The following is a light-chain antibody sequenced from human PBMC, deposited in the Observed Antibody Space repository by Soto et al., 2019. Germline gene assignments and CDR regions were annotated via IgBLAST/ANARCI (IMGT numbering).Light chain of an antibody. V-gene: IGKV3-15*01. Sequence: EIVMTQSPATLSVSPGERATLSCRASQGVSSNLAWYQQKPGQAPRLLIYGASTRATGIPARFSGSGSGTEFSLTISSRQSEDFAVYYCQQYNDWPPVTFGQGTKLEIK. CDR1: QGVSSN. CDR2: GAS. J-gene: IGKJ2*01. CDR3: QQYNDWPPVT.